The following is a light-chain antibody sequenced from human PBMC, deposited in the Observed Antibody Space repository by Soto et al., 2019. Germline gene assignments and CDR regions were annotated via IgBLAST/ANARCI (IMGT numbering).Light chain of an antibody. CDR1: QSVSSTY. CDR2: GAS. CDR3: QHYGSTPWS. Sequence: EVVLTQSPGTLSFSPGERATLSCRASQSVSSTYLAWYQQRPGQAPRLLIYGASTRATDIPDRISGSGSGADFTLTVSRLEPEDFAVYYCQHYGSTPWSFGQGAKVEIK. J-gene: IGKJ1*01. V-gene: IGKV3-20*01.